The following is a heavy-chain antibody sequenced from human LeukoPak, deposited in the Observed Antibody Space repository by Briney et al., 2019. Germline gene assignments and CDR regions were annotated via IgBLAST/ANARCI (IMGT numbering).Heavy chain of an antibody. D-gene: IGHD6-19*01. CDR2: LNPSTGAT. CDR3: ATTFSGSYPEIDY. Sequence: ASVKVSCKASGYSFTGYFIHWVRQATGQGLEWMGRLNPSTGATNYAQTFQGRVTMTRDTSIDTAYMEVSALSSDDTAVYYCATTFSGSYPEIDYWGQGTLVIVSS. CDR1: GYSFTGYF. V-gene: IGHV1-2*02. J-gene: IGHJ4*02.